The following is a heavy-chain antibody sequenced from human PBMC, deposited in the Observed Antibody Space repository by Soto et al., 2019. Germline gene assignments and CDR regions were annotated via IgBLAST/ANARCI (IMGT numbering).Heavy chain of an antibody. CDR3: ARGIKGGLDP. J-gene: IGHJ5*02. CDR2: MAYDASNT. CDR1: GFTFSNYD. V-gene: IGHV3-30-3*01. Sequence: QVQLVQSGGGVVQPGRSLRLSCAGSGFTFSNYDLHWVRQAPGKGLEWVAGMAYDASNTNYAGAVKGRFTISRDNSKNTVYLQTNSLRPEDTAVYYCARGIKGGLDPWGQGTLVTVSP.